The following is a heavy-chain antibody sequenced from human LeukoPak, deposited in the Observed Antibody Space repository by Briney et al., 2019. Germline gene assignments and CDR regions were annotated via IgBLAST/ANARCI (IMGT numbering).Heavy chain of an antibody. V-gene: IGHV3-30*18. D-gene: IGHD6-19*01. CDR2: ISYDGSNK. Sequence: GGSLRLSCAVSGFTVSSNSMNWVRQAPGKGLEWVAIISYDGSNKYYPDSVKGRFTISRDDSKNTLYLQMNSLRTEDTAVYYCAKELTRPNRPVAGLNYWGQGTLVTVSS. J-gene: IGHJ4*02. CDR3: AKELTRPNRPVAGLNY. CDR1: GFTVSSNS.